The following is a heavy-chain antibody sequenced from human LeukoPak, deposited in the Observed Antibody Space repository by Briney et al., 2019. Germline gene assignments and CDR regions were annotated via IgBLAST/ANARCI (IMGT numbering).Heavy chain of an antibody. J-gene: IGHJ4*02. D-gene: IGHD3-10*01. Sequence: GSSVKVSCKASGGTFSSYAISWVRQAPGQGLEWMGRIIPILGIANYAQKFQGRVTITADKSTSTAYMELSSLRSEDTAVYYCAKEGLGLWFGEEEYYFDYWGQGTLVTVSS. V-gene: IGHV1-69*04. CDR1: GGTFSSYA. CDR3: AKEGLGLWFGEEEYYFDY. CDR2: IIPILGIA.